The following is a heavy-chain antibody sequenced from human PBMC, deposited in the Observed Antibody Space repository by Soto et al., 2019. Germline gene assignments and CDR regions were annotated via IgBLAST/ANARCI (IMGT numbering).Heavy chain of an antibody. CDR1: GFTFSNYC. CDR2: IKQDGSEK. Sequence: GGSLRLSCAASGFTFSNYCMTWVRQAPGKGLEWVANIKQDGSEKYYVDSVKGRFTISRDNAKNSLYLQMNSLRAEDTAVYYCARGCSGGSCYSIWFDYWGQGTQVTVSS. J-gene: IGHJ4*02. CDR3: ARGCSGGSCYSIWFDY. V-gene: IGHV3-7*03. D-gene: IGHD2-15*01.